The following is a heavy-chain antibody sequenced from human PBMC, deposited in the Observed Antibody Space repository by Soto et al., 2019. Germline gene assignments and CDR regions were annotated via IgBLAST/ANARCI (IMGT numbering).Heavy chain of an antibody. Sequence: EVQLVESGGGLVKPGTFLTLSCAASGFSFADYYMNWVRQAPGKGLEWNSSISTSNSYIHYSDSVKGRFTISRDNAENSLYLEMSNLRAEDTAVYFCVRQYSSSSPFDYWGQGALVTVSS. V-gene: IGHV3-21*01. CDR1: GFSFADYY. CDR2: ISTSNSYI. D-gene: IGHD6-13*01. CDR3: VRQYSSSSPFDY. J-gene: IGHJ4*02.